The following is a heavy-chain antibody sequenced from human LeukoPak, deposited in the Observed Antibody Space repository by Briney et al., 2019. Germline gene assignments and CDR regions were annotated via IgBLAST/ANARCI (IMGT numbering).Heavy chain of an antibody. D-gene: IGHD3-22*01. CDR1: GFTLSSYS. V-gene: IGHV3-21*06. J-gene: IGHJ4*02. CDR2: ISSSSSYI. CDR3: ARGDSSGYVCDY. Sequence: GGSLRLSCAASGFTLSSYSMNWVRQAPGKGLEWVSSISSSSSYIYYADSVKGRFTISRDNAKNSLYVQMDSLRVEDTAVYYCARGDSSGYVCDYWGQGTLVTVSS.